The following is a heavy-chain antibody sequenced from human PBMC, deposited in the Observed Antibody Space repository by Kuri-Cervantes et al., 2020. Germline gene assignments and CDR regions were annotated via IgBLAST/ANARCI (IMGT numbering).Heavy chain of an antibody. D-gene: IGHD5-18*01. Sequence: ASVKVSCKASGYVFTSSCISWVRQAPGQGLEWMGWISTYSGDTNYAQKLQGRVTLTRDTSTTTAYMELRSLRPDDTAVYYCVRDRMELWLAFDYWGQGTLVTVSS. CDR2: ISTYSGDT. V-gene: IGHV1-18*01. CDR1: GYVFTSSC. J-gene: IGHJ4*02. CDR3: VRDRMELWLAFDY.